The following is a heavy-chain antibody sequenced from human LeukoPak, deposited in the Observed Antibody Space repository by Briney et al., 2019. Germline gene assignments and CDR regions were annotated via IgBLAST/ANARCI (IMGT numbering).Heavy chain of an antibody. CDR3: ASSIAVAGTGFDY. CDR2: INPNSGGT. D-gene: IGHD6-19*01. J-gene: IGHJ4*02. Sequence: RASVKVSCKASGYTFTGYYMHWMRQAPGQGLEWMGWINPNSGGTNYAQKFQGRVTMTRDTSISTAYMELSRLRSDDTAVYYCASSIAVAGTGFDYWGQGTLVTVSS. V-gene: IGHV1-2*02. CDR1: GYTFTGYY.